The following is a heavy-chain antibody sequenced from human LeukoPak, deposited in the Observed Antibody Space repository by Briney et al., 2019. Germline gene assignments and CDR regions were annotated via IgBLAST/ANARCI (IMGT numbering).Heavy chain of an antibody. D-gene: IGHD3-22*01. CDR1: RFTVSSNY. Sequence: GGSLRLSCAASRFTVSSNYMSWVRQAPGKGLEWVSVIYSGGSTYYADSVKGRFTISRDNSKNTLYLQMNSLRAEDTAVYYCARERGYYYDYWGQGTLVTVSS. CDR2: IYSGGST. J-gene: IGHJ4*02. V-gene: IGHV3-66*02. CDR3: ARERGYYYDY.